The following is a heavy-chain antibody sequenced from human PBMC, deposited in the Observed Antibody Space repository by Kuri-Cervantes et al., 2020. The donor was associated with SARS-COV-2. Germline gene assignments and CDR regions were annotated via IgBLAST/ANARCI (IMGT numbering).Heavy chain of an antibody. CDR2: IIPIFGTA. CDR3: ARGDSSGYYYYFDY. V-gene: IGHV1-69*05. Sequence: SVKVSCKASGYTFSSYAISWVRQAPGQGLEWMGGIIPIFGTANYAQKFQGRVTITTDESTSTAYMELSSLRSEDTAVYYCARGDSSGYYYYFDYWGQGTLVTVSS. J-gene: IGHJ4*02. CDR1: GYTFSSYA. D-gene: IGHD3-22*01.